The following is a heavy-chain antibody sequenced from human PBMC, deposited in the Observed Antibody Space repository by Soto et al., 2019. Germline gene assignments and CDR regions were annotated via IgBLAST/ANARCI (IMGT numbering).Heavy chain of an antibody. V-gene: IGHV6-1*01. CDR1: GDSVSRTSVA. CDR2: TYYRSKWNS. J-gene: IGHJ4*02. CDR3: VRGQFSAFDC. Sequence: PSQTLSLTCAISGDSVSRTSVAWNWIRQSPSRGLEWLGRTYYRSKWNSDYAVSVRGRITINPDTSKSQFSLQLNSVTSEDTAVYYCVRGQFSAFDCWGQGTLVTVSS.